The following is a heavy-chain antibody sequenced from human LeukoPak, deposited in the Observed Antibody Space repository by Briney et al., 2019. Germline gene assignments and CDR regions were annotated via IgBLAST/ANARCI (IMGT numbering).Heavy chain of an antibody. D-gene: IGHD3-22*01. V-gene: IGHV4-61*02. Sequence: SETLSLTCTVSGGSISSGSYYWSWIRQPAGKGLEWIGRIYTSGSTNYNPSLKSRVTMSVDTSKNQFSLKLSSVTAADTAVYYCARECYDSSLDAFDIWGQGTMVTVSS. J-gene: IGHJ3*02. CDR2: IYTSGST. CDR1: GGSISSGSYY. CDR3: ARECYDSSLDAFDI.